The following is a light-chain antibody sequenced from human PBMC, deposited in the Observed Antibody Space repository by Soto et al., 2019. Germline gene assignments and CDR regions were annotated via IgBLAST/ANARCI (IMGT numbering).Light chain of an antibody. CDR1: QSISSW. CDR3: QQYNDNWT. V-gene: IGKV1-5*03. J-gene: IGKJ1*01. CDR2: KAS. Sequence: DIQMTQSPSTLSASVGDRVTITCRASQSISSWLAWYQQKPGTAPKLLIYKASTLQSGVPSRFSGSGSGTDFTLTITSLQPDDSATYSCQQYNDNWTFGQGTKV.